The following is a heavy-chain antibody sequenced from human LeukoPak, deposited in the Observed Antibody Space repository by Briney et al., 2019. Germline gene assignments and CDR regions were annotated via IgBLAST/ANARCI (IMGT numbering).Heavy chain of an antibody. J-gene: IGHJ3*02. V-gene: IGHV5-51*01. CDR1: GYSFTSYW. D-gene: IGHD6-19*01. CDR2: IYPGDSDT. Sequence: GESLKISCQGSGYSFTSYWIGWVRQMPGKGLEWMGIIYPGDSDTRYSPSFQGQVTISADKSISTAYLQWSSLKASDTAMYYCARSIAVAGTGYAYDAFDIWGQGTMVTVSS. CDR3: ARSIAVAGTGYAYDAFDI.